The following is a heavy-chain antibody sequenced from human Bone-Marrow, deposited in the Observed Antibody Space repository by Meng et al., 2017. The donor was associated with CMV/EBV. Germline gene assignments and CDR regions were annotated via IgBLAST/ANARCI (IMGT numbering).Heavy chain of an antibody. Sequence: QVTAQGWGAGLFKPSETLSPTFAVYGGSFSGYYWSWIRQPPGKGLEWIGEINHSGSTNYNPSLKSRVTISVDTSKNQFSLKLSSVTAADTAVYYCARAQAVAGRFCVYWGQGTLVTVSS. D-gene: IGHD6-19*01. CDR1: GGSFSGYY. CDR2: INHSGST. CDR3: ARAQAVAGRFCVY. V-gene: IGHV4-34*01. J-gene: IGHJ4*02.